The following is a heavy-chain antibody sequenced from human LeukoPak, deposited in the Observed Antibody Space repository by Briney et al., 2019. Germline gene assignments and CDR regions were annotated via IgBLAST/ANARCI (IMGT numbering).Heavy chain of an antibody. V-gene: IGHV4-61*08. D-gene: IGHD2/OR15-2a*01. J-gene: IGHJ3*02. CDR3: ARGSFLYAFDI. Sequence: SQTLSLTCAVSGVSISSGGYYWSWIRQPPGKGLEWIGYIYYSGSTNYNPSLKSRVTISVDTSKNQFSLKLSSVTAADTAVYYCARGSFLYAFDIWGQGTMVTVSS. CDR2: IYYSGST. CDR1: GVSISSGGYY.